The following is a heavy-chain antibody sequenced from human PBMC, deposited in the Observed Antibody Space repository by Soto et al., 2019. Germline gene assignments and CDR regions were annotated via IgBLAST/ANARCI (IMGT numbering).Heavy chain of an antibody. CDR2: INHSGSP. CDR3: ATANWSHHYFDP. CDR1: GGSFSGYY. Sequence: SETLSLTCAVYGGSFSGYYWSWLRQPPGKGLEWIGEINHSGSPNYNPSLKSRVTISGDTSKNQFSLKLTSVTAADTAVYYCATANWSHHYFDPWGQGTLVTVSS. D-gene: IGHD1-1*01. J-gene: IGHJ5*02. V-gene: IGHV4-34*01.